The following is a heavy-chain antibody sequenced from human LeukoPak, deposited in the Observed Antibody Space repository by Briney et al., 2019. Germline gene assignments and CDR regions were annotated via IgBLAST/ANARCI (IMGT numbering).Heavy chain of an antibody. Sequence: GRSLRLSCAASGFTFSRYAMHWVRQAPGKGLEWVAVISYDGSNKYYADSVKGRFTISRDNSKNTLYLQMNSLRAEDTAVYYCAKDNTVIQMVGRRRGPFDYWGQGTLVTVSS. CDR2: ISYDGSNK. D-gene: IGHD5-18*01. CDR3: AKDNTVIQMVGRRRGPFDY. J-gene: IGHJ4*02. CDR1: GFTFSRYA. V-gene: IGHV3-30*04.